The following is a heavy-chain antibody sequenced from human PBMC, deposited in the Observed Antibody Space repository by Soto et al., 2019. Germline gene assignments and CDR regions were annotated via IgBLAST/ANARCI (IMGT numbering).Heavy chain of an antibody. CDR2: ISGYRGNT. D-gene: IGHD3-9*01. J-gene: IGHJ5*02. CDR1: GYSFTTYG. V-gene: IGHV1-18*01. Sequence: ASVKVSCKASGYSFTTYGISWVRQAPGQGLEGMGWISGYRGNTYYAQKFQGRVTMTTDTSTSTAFMELRSLRSDDTAVYYCARDGHDTFTAYSTWGQGTLVTVSS. CDR3: ARDGHDTFTAYST.